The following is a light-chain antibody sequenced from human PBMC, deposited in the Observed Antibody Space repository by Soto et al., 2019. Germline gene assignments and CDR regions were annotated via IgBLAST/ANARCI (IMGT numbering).Light chain of an antibody. V-gene: IGKV1-39*01. Sequence: DIQMTQSPSSLSASVGDRATITFRAGQSISTYLNWYQQKSGKPPKLLISAASSLQSGVPSRFSGSGSGTDFTLTISSLQPEDFATYYCQQSFSTLGWTFGQGTKVDIK. J-gene: IGKJ1*01. CDR1: QSISTY. CDR2: AAS. CDR3: QQSFSTLGWT.